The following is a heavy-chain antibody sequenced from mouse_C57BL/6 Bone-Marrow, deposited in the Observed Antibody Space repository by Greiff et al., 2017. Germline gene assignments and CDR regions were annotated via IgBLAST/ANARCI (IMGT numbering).Heavy chain of an antibody. Sequence: EVKVVESGGDLVKPGGSLKLSCAASGFTFSSYGMSWVRQTPDKRLEWVATISSGGSYTYYPDSVKGRFTISRDNAKNTLYLQMSSLKSEDTAMYYCARPLYYYGSSYFDYWGQGTTLTVSS. V-gene: IGHV5-6*01. D-gene: IGHD1-1*01. CDR2: ISSGGSYT. J-gene: IGHJ2*01. CDR1: GFTFSSYG. CDR3: ARPLYYYGSSYFDY.